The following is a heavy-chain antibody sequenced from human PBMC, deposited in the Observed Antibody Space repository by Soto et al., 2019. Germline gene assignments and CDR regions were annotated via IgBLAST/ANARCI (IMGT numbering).Heavy chain of an antibody. V-gene: IGHV1-69*12. J-gene: IGHJ6*02. CDR3: ARGITGTVTYYYGLDV. Sequence: QVQLVQSGAEVKKPGSSMKVSCKASGGTFSSYAISWVRQAPGQGLEWMGGIIPIFGTADYAQKFHGRVTITADESTITAYMELSSLRSADTAVYYCARGITGTVTYYYGLDVWGQGTTVTVSS. CDR2: IIPIFGTA. CDR1: GGTFSSYA. D-gene: IGHD1-20*01.